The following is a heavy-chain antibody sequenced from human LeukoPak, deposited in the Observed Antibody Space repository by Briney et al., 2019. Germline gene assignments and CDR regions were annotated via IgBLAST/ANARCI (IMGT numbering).Heavy chain of an antibody. CDR1: GFTFSSYA. J-gene: IGHJ4*02. V-gene: IGHV3-23*01. CDR2: ISGSGGNT. CDR3: AKGKGRDGYNFDY. D-gene: IGHD5-24*01. Sequence: GGSLRLSCAASGFTFSSYAMSWVRQAPGKGLEWVSAISGSGGNTYYADSVKGRFTISRDNSKNTLYLQMNSLRAEDTAVYYCAKGKGRDGYNFDYWGQGTLVTVSS.